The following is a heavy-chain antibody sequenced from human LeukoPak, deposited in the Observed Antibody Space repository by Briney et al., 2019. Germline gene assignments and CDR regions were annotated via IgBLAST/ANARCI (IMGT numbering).Heavy chain of an antibody. CDR2: IYSSGNT. Sequence: ASETLSLTCAVSGASISSSNYYWGWVRQSPGKGLEWIGNIYSSGNTYYNASLKSPVTMYIDTSKNQFSLKLSSVTAADTAMYYCAKSNGYGLIDYWGQGTLVTVSS. D-gene: IGHD5-12*01. CDR3: AKSNGYGLIDY. CDR1: GASISSSNYY. J-gene: IGHJ4*02. V-gene: IGHV4-39*01.